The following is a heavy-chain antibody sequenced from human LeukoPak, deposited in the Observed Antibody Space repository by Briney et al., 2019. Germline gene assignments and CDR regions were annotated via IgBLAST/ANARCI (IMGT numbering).Heavy chain of an antibody. CDR3: ARTSASYYYYMDV. Sequence: PSETLCLTCAVSGGSISIYYWSWIRQPPGKGLEGIGFIFYSGTTNYNPSLKSRVTISVDTSKNQFSLKLSSVTAADTAVYYCARTSASYYYYMDVWGKGTTVTISS. J-gene: IGHJ6*03. V-gene: IGHV4-59*01. D-gene: IGHD3-3*01. CDR2: IFYSGTT. CDR1: GGSISIYY.